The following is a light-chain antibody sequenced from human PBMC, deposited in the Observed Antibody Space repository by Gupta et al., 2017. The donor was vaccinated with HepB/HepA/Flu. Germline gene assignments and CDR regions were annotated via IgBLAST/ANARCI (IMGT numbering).Light chain of an antibody. Sequence: QSVLTQPPSVSGAPGQRVTISCTGRSSNIGAGYDVHWYQQLPGTAPKLLIYGNSNRPSGVPDRFPGSKSGTSASLAITGLQAEDEADYYCQSYDSILSGVVFGGGTKLTVL. CDR2: GNS. CDR3: QSYDSILSGVV. J-gene: IGLJ2*01. V-gene: IGLV1-40*01. CDR1: SSNIGAGYD.